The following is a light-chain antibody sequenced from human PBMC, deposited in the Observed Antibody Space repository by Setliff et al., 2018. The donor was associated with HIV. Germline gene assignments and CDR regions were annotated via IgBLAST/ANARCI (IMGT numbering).Light chain of an antibody. J-gene: IGLJ1*01. Sequence: QSVLTQPASVSGSPGQSITISYTGTSSDVGGYSHVSWYQQHPGKAPKLIIYEVRNRPSGVSNRFSGSKSGNTASLTISGLQAEDEADYYCSSYAITNTLPFGTGTKVTVL. CDR2: EVR. CDR1: SSDVGGYSH. V-gene: IGLV2-14*01. CDR3: SSYAITNTLP.